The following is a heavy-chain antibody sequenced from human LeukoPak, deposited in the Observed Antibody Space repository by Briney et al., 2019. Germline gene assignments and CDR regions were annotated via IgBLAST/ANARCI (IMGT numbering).Heavy chain of an antibody. V-gene: IGHV3-30-3*01. Sequence: GRSLRLSCAASGFTFSSYAMHWVRQAPGKGLEWVAIISYDGSNKYYADSVKGRFTISRDNSKNTLYLQMNSLRAEDTAVYYCARDTNWNFDYRGQGTLVTVSS. CDR3: ARDTNWNFDY. CDR2: ISYDGSNK. CDR1: GFTFSSYA. D-gene: IGHD1-1*01. J-gene: IGHJ4*02.